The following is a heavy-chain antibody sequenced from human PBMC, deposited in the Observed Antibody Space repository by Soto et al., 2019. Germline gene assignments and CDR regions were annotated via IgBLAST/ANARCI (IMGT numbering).Heavy chain of an antibody. V-gene: IGHV4-39*01. CDR1: GGSISSSSYY. CDR3: ARNYDSSGYYYVFDY. Sequence: QLQLQESGPGLVKPSETLSLTCTVSGGSISSSSYYWGWIRQPPGKGLEGIGSIYYSGSTYYNPSLKSRFTIYVDTSKNQFSLKLSSVTAADTAVYYCARNYDSSGYYYVFDYWGQGTLVTVSS. J-gene: IGHJ4*02. CDR2: IYYSGST. D-gene: IGHD3-22*01.